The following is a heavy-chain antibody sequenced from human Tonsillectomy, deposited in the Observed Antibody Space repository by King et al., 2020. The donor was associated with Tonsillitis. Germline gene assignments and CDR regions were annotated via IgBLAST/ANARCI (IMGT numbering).Heavy chain of an antibody. Sequence: ITLKESGPALVKPTQTLTLTCTFSGFSPSTSGMCLSWIRQPPGKALEWLARIDWDDEKDYHTSLQSRLTISKDTPKNQVVLTMANMDPVDTATYYFARTRVGGTRRGFHMDVWGKGTTVTVSS. D-gene: IGHD2-15*01. CDR1: GFSPSTSGMC. CDR2: IDWDDEK. V-gene: IGHV2-70*15. J-gene: IGHJ6*03. CDR3: ARTRVGGTRRGFHMDV.